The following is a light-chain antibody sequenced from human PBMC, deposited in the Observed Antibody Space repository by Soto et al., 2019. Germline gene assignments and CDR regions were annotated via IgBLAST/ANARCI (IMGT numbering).Light chain of an antibody. J-gene: IGKJ4*01. V-gene: IGKV1-5*03. Sequence: DIQMTQSPSTLSASVGVRVTSTSRARQSIRSWLAWYQQKPGKAPQFLIYKAFTLESGVPSRFSGSGSGTDFTRTISSLQPDDFEADYGQHYNIYPFTGGGGTKVESK. CDR2: KAF. CDR1: QSIRSW. CDR3: QHYNIYPFT.